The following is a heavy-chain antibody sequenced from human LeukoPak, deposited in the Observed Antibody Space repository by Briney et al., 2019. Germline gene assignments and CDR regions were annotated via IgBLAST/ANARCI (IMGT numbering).Heavy chain of an antibody. D-gene: IGHD1-26*01. CDR1: GFTFSNAW. Sequence: GGSLRLSCAASGFTFSNAWMSWVRQAPGKGLEWVGRIKSKTDGGTTDYAAPVKGRFTISRDDSKNTLYLQMNSLKTEDTAVYYCARSYRKYYFDYWGQGTLVTVSS. CDR2: IKSKTDGGTT. V-gene: IGHV3-15*01. J-gene: IGHJ4*02. CDR3: ARSYRKYYFDY.